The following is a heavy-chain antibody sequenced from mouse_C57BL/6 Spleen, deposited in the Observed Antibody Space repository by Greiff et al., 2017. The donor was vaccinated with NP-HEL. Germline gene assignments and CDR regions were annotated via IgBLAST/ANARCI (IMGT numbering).Heavy chain of an antibody. CDR2: IWRGGST. J-gene: IGHJ4*01. V-gene: IGHV2-5*01. CDR1: GFSLTSYG. D-gene: IGHD2-5*01. CDR3: AKTPYSNYGYAMDY. Sequence: VQLKESGPGLVQPSQSLSITCTVSGFSLTSYGVHWVRQSPGKGLEWLGVIWRGGSTDYNAAFMSRLSITKDNSKSQVFFKMNSLQADDTAIYYCAKTPYSNYGYAMDYWGQGTSVTVSS.